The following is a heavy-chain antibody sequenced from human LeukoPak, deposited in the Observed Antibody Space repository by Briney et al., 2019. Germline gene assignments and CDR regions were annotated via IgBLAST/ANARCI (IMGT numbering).Heavy chain of an antibody. V-gene: IGHV4-30-2*01. CDR1: GGSISSGSYY. CDR3: ARGRGYSYGYGNDY. Sequence: PSQTLSLTCTVSGGSISSGSYYWSWIRQPPGKGLEWIGEIYHSGSTNYNPSLKSRVTISVDKSKNQFSLKLSSVTAADTAVYYCARGRGYSYGYGNDYWGQGTLVTVSS. J-gene: IGHJ4*02. D-gene: IGHD5-18*01. CDR2: IYHSGST.